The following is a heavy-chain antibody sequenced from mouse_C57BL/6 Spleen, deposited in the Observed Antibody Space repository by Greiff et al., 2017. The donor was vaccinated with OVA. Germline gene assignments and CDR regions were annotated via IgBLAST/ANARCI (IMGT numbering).Heavy chain of an antibody. CDR3: ARSYYYGSSPFDY. D-gene: IGHD1-1*01. Sequence: VQLQQSGPELVKPGASVKISCKASGYTFTDYYMNWVKQSHGKSLEWIGDINPNNGGTSYNQKFKGKATLTVDKSSSTAYMELRSLTSEDSAVYYCARSYYYGSSPFDYWGQGTTLTVSS. CDR1: GYTFTDYY. V-gene: IGHV1-26*01. J-gene: IGHJ2*01. CDR2: INPNNGGT.